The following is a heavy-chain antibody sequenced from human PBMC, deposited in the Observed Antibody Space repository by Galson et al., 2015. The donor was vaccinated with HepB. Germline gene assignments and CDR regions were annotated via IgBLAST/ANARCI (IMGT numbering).Heavy chain of an antibody. V-gene: IGHV3-21*01. D-gene: IGHD7-27*01. CDR3: ARDPPLGTPFDY. CDR2: ISTTSSYI. J-gene: IGHJ4*02. CDR1: GFTFSSYN. Sequence: SLRLSCAASGFTFSSYNMIWVRQAPGKGLEWVSSISTTSSYIYYADSVKGRFTVSRDNAKNSLYLQMNSLRAEDTAVYYCARDPPLGTPFDYWGQGTLVTVSS.